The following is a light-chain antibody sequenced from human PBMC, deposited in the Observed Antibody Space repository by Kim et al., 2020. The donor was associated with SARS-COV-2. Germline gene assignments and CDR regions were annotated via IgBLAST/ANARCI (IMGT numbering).Light chain of an antibody. CDR1: NIGSKS. CDR2: YDS. CDR3: QVWDSSSAS. J-gene: IGLJ2*01. Sequence: SVAPGKTARITCGGNNIGSKSVHWYQKKPGQAPVLVIYYDSDRPSGIPERFSGSNSGNTATLTISRVEAGDEADYYCQVWDSSSASFGGGTQLTVL. V-gene: IGLV3-21*04.